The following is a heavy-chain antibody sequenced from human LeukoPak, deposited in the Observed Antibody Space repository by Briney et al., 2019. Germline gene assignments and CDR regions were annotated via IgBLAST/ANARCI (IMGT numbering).Heavy chain of an antibody. V-gene: IGHV4-34*01. D-gene: IGHD5-18*01. Sequence: PSETLSLTCAVYGRSFSGLYWGWIRQPPGKGLEWIGEINHSGSTNYNPSLKSRVTISVDTSKNQFSLKPSSVTAADPAVYYCARVSRGYSYGNFDYWGQGTLVTVSS. CDR2: INHSGST. J-gene: IGHJ4*02. CDR3: ARVSRGYSYGNFDY. CDR1: GRSFSGLY.